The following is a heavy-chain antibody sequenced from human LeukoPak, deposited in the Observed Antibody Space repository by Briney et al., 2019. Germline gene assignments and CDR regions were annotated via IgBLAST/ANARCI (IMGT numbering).Heavy chain of an antibody. CDR2: IYQSETA. CDR1: GYSISSGYF. CDR3: TRGSIAYYYMDV. V-gene: IGHV4-38-2*02. D-gene: IGHD3-22*01. Sequence: SETLSLTCTVSGYSISSGYFWGWMRQPPGKGLEWIGSIYQSETAHYNPSLKSRVTISVDTSKNQFSLKLSSVTAADTAVYYCTRGSIAYYYMDVWGKGTTVTISS. J-gene: IGHJ6*03.